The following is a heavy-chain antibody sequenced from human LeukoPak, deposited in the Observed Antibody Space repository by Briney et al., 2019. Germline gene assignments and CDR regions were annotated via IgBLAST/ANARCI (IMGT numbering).Heavy chain of an antibody. Sequence: ASVKVSCKASGYTFTSYAISSVRQAPGQGLEWMGWISGHNDDTNYAQRLQGRVTMTTDTSTSTAYMELRSLRSDDTAVYYCARAGYCSGGSCYPYYYYYYMDVWGKGTTVTVSS. CDR3: ARAGYCSGGSCYPYYYYYYMDV. D-gene: IGHD2-15*01. CDR1: GYTFTSYA. CDR2: ISGHNDDT. J-gene: IGHJ6*03. V-gene: IGHV1-18*01.